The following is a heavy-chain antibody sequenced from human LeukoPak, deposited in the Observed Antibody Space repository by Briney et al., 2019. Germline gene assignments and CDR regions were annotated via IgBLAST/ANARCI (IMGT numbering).Heavy chain of an antibody. D-gene: IGHD3-10*01. J-gene: IGHJ4*02. CDR3: AKTAVALWFGDTNFDY. CDR2: ISWNSGSI. Sequence: GGSLRLSCAASGFTFDDYAMHWVRQAPGKGLEWVSGISWNSGSIGYADSVKGRFTISRDNAKNSLYLQMNSLRAEDTALYYCAKTAVALWFGDTNFDYWGQGTLVTVSS. V-gene: IGHV3-9*01. CDR1: GFTFDDYA.